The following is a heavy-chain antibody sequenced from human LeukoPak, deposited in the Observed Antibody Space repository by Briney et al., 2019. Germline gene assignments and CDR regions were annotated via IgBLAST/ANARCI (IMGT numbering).Heavy chain of an antibody. J-gene: IGHJ4*02. Sequence: ASVKASCKASGYTFTDYYMHWVRQAPGQGLEWMGWINPNSGGTNYAQKFQGRVTMTRDTSISTAYMELSRLRSDDTAVYYCARGYIGEQQAIHEINVGADYWGQGTLVTVSS. CDR2: INPNSGGT. CDR1: GYTFTDYY. V-gene: IGHV1-2*02. D-gene: IGHD3-10*01. CDR3: ARGYIGEQQAIHEINVGADY.